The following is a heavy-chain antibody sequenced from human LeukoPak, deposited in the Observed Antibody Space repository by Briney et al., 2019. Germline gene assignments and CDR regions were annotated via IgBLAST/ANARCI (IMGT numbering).Heavy chain of an antibody. CDR1: GFTVSSDY. V-gene: IGHV3-66*01. J-gene: IGHJ4*02. Sequence: PGGSLRLSCAASGFTVSSDYMSWVRQAPGKGMEWVSVIYSGDSTYYADSVKGRFTISRDNSKNTMYLQMNSLRAEDTAVYYCAKDPAVAGMAEFESYWGQGTLVTVSS. CDR2: IYSGDST. D-gene: IGHD6-19*01. CDR3: AKDPAVAGMAEFESY.